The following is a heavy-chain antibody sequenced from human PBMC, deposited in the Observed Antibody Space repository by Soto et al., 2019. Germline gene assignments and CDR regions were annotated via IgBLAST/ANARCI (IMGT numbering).Heavy chain of an antibody. CDR1: GYSFTSYW. V-gene: IGHV5-10-1*01. D-gene: IGHD6-13*01. J-gene: IGHJ6*04. Sequence: PGESLKISCKGSGYSFTSYWISWVRQMPGKGLEWMGRIDPSDSYTNYSPSFQGHVTISADKSISTAYLQWSSLKASDTAMYYCARHHPSGAIAAPSGRDVWGKGPTVT. CDR3: ARHHPSGAIAAPSGRDV. CDR2: IDPSDSYT.